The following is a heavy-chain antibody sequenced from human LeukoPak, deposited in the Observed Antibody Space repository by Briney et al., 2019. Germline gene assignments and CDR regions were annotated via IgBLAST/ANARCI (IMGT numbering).Heavy chain of an antibody. J-gene: IGHJ3*02. V-gene: IGHV4-34*01. CDR1: GGSFSGYY. Sequence: SETLSLTCAVYGGSFSGYYWSWIRQPPGKGLEWIGEINHSGSTNYNPSLKSRVTISVDTSKNQFSLKLSSVTAADTAVYYCARDRQSSSWYGGAFDIWGQGTMVTVSS. CDR3: ARDRQSSSWYGGAFDI. D-gene: IGHD6-13*01. CDR2: INHSGST.